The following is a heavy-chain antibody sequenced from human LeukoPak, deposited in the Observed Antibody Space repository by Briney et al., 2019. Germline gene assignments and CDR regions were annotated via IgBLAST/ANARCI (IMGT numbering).Heavy chain of an antibody. V-gene: IGHV3-21*01. Sequence: PGGSLRLSCAASGFTFNSYIMNWVRQAPGKGLEWVSSISSSSTYTYYADSVKGRFTISRDNAKNSLYLQVNSLRAEDTAVYYCARSPAEPIQLSWFDPWGQGTLVTVSS. J-gene: IGHJ5*02. D-gene: IGHD1-1*01. CDR3: ARSPAEPIQLSWFDP. CDR1: GFTFNSYI. CDR2: ISSSSTYT.